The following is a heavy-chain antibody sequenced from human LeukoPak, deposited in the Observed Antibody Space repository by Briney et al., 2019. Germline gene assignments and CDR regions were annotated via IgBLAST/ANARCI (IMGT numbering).Heavy chain of an antibody. Sequence: ASVKVSCKASGYTFTGYYMHWVRQAPGQGLEWMGRINPNSGGTNYAQKFQGRVTMTRDTSISTAYMELSRLRSDDTAVYYCAREEGIVLMVYAILDAFDIWGQGTMVTVSS. V-gene: IGHV1-2*06. J-gene: IGHJ3*02. CDR2: INPNSGGT. CDR3: AREEGIVLMVYAILDAFDI. CDR1: GYTFTGYY. D-gene: IGHD2-8*01.